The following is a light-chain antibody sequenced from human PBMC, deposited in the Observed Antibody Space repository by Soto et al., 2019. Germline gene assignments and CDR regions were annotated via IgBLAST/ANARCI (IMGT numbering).Light chain of an antibody. V-gene: IGKV1-5*03. J-gene: IGKJ2*01. Sequence: DVQMTQSPSTLSTSVGDGVTITCRASHSIGKFVAWYQQQPGKAPELLIYEASTLKSGVPPRFSGSVSGADYTLTISSLQPDDFGTYYCQQYNVYPYTFGQGTKLELK. CDR2: EAS. CDR3: QQYNVYPYT. CDR1: HSIGKF.